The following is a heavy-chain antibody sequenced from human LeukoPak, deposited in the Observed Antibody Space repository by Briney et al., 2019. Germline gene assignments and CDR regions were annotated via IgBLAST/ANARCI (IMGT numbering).Heavy chain of an antibody. CDR1: GFTFSSYG. V-gene: IGHV3-33*01. CDR2: IWYDGSNK. Sequence: TGGSLRLSCAASGFTFSSYGMHWVRQAPGKGLEWVAVIWYDGSNKYYADSVKGRFTISRDNSKKTLYLEMGSLRAEDMAVYYCARGNRGNYYYGMDVWGQGTTVTVSS. CDR3: ARGNRGNYYYGMDV. J-gene: IGHJ6*02.